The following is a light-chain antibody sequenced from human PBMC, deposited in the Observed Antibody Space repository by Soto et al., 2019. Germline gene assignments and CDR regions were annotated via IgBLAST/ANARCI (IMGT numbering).Light chain of an antibody. CDR3: SSYAGRNNWV. J-gene: IGLJ3*02. CDR2: EVS. V-gene: IGLV2-8*01. Sequence: QSVLTQPPSASGSPGQSVTISCTGTSSDVGGYKYVSWYQQHPGKAPKLMIYEVSKRPSGVPDRFSGSKSGNTASLTVSGLQAEDEADYYCSSYAGRNNWVFGGGTKRPS. CDR1: SSDVGGYKY.